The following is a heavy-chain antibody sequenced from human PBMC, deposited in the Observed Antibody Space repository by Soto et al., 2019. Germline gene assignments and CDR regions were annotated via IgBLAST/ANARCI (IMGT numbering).Heavy chain of an antibody. CDR1: GGSISSYY. Sequence: SETLSLTCTVSGGSISSYYWSWIRQPPGKGLEWIGYIYYSGSTNYNPSLKSRVTISVDTSKNQFSLKLSSVTAADTAVYYCARDYYYYGMDVWGQGTTVTVSS. CDR2: IYYSGST. J-gene: IGHJ6*02. CDR3: ARDYYYYGMDV. V-gene: IGHV4-59*01.